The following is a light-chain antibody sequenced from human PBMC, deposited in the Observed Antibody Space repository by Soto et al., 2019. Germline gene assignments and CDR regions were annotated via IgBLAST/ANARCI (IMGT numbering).Light chain of an antibody. J-gene: IGKJ5*01. V-gene: IGKV1D-12*01. CDR2: AAS. Sequence: DHPVSQVPGAGSAYVEDVITITCRASQGISSWLAWYQQKPGKAPKLLIYAASSLQSGVPSRFSGSGSGTHFTLTISRLQPEDFATYYCQHANIWPLNFGHGTLLEI. CDR1: QGISSW. CDR3: QHANIWPLN.